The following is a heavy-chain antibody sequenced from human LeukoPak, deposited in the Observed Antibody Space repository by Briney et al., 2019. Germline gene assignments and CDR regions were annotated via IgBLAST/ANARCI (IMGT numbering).Heavy chain of an antibody. D-gene: IGHD6-13*01. CDR2: IYSGGST. V-gene: IGHV3-53*01. Sequence: PGGSLRLSCAAYGFTVSSNYMSWVRQVPGKGLEWVSVIYSGGSTYYADSVKGRLTISRDNSKNTLFLQMNSLRAEDTAVYYCATRDTSSWYSNWGQGTLVTVSS. CDR1: GFTVSSNY. CDR3: ATRDTSSWYSN. J-gene: IGHJ4*02.